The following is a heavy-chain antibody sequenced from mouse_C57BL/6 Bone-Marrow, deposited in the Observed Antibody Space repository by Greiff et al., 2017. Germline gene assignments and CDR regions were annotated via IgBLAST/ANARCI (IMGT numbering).Heavy chain of an antibody. D-gene: IGHD3-2*02. Sequence: EVMLVESGGGLVKPGGSLKLSCAASGFTFSSYAMSWVRQTPEKRLEWVATISAGGSYTYYPDNVKGRFTISRDNAKNNLYLQMSHLKSEDTAMYYCARETAQALYYYAMDYWGQGTSVTVSS. CDR3: ARETAQALYYYAMDY. V-gene: IGHV5-4*01. CDR1: GFTFSSYA. CDR2: ISAGGSYT. J-gene: IGHJ4*01.